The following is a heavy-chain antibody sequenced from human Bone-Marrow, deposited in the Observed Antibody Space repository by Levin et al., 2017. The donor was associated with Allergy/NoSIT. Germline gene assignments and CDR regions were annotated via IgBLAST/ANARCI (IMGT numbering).Heavy chain of an antibody. CDR3: ARQPHRDGAAAGYYYYGMDV. D-gene: IGHD6-13*01. Sequence: PGESLKISCKGSGYSFTSYWIGWVRQMPGKGLEWMGIIYPGDSDTRYSPSFQGQVTISADKSISTAYLQWSSLKAADTAMYYCARQPHRDGAAAGYYYYGMDVWGQGTTVTVSS. V-gene: IGHV5-51*01. CDR2: IYPGDSDT. CDR1: GYSFTSYW. J-gene: IGHJ6*02.